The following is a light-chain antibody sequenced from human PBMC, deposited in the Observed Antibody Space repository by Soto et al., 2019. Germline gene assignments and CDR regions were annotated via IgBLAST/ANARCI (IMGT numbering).Light chain of an antibody. CDR3: CSYAGSYTLL. CDR2: DVT. V-gene: IGLV2-11*01. Sequence: ALTQPRSVSGSPGQSVTVSCTGTSRDVGIYNYVSWYQQRPGTAPKVMIYDVTKRPSGVPDRFSGSKSANTASLTISGLQADDEADYYCCSYAGSYTLLFGGGTKVTVL. J-gene: IGLJ2*01. CDR1: SRDVGIYNY.